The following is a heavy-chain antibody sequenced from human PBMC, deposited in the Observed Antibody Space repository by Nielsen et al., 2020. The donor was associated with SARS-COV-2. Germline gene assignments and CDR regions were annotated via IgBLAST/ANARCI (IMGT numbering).Heavy chain of an antibody. Sequence: GESLKISCAASGFTFSSYAMSWVRQAPGKGLEWVSAISGSGGSTYYADSVKGRFTISRDNSKNTLYLQMNSLRAEDTAVYYCAKHGGGSCYSGFDYWGQGTLVTVSS. J-gene: IGHJ4*02. V-gene: IGHV3-23*01. CDR1: GFTFSSYA. D-gene: IGHD2-15*01. CDR2: ISGSGGST. CDR3: AKHGGGSCYSGFDY.